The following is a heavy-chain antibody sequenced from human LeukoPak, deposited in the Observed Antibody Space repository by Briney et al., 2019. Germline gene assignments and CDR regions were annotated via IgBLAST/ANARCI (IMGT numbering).Heavy chain of an antibody. J-gene: IGHJ4*02. CDR3: ARAVVYSSSSRTFDY. Sequence: SETLSLTCTVSGVSISSGGYYWSWIRQPPGKGLEWIGYIYHSGSTYYNPSLKSRVTISVDRSKNQFSLKLSSVTAADTAVYYCARAVVYSSSSRTFDYWGQGTLVTVSS. CDR1: GVSISSGGYY. CDR2: IYHSGST. V-gene: IGHV4-30-2*01. D-gene: IGHD6-6*01.